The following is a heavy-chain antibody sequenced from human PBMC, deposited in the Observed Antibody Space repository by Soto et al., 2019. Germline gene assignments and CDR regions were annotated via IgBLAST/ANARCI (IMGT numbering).Heavy chain of an antibody. D-gene: IGHD3-10*01. CDR1: GFSLTTSGVG. CDR3: AHRPIHGSGGHFDY. J-gene: IGHJ4*02. Sequence: QITLKESGPTLVKPTQTLTLTCTFSGFSLTTSGVGVGWIRQPPGKALEWLALIYWDDDKRYSPSLESRLTVTKEPSKNKDFHPLTNMDPVYTATYYCAHRPIHGSGGHFDYWGQGTLVTVSS. CDR2: IYWDDDK. V-gene: IGHV2-5*02.